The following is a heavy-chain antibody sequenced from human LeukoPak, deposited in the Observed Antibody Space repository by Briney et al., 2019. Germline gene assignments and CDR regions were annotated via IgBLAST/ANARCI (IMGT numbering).Heavy chain of an antibody. CDR1: GYTFTGYY. Sequence: ASVKVPCKASGYTFTGYYMHWVRQAPGQGLEWMGWINPNSGGTNYAQKFQGRVTMTRDTSISTAYMELSRLRSDDTAVYYCARTSYYYDSSGYWYGMDVWGQGTTVTVSS. CDR3: ARTSYYYDSSGYWYGMDV. D-gene: IGHD3-22*01. J-gene: IGHJ6*02. CDR2: INPNSGGT. V-gene: IGHV1-2*02.